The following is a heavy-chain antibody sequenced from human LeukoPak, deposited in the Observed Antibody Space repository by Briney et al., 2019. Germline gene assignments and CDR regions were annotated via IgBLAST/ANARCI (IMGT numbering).Heavy chain of an antibody. CDR1: GYTFTSYD. D-gene: IGHD3-3*01. V-gene: IGHV1-8*01. CDR2: MNPNSGNT. J-gene: IGHJ4*02. CDR3: ATDDFWSGPKGGLDY. Sequence: PGASVKVSCKASGYTFTSYDINWVRQATGQGLEWMGWMNPNSGNTGYAQKFQGRVTMTEDTSTDTAYMELSSLRSEDTAVYYCATDDFWSGPKGGLDYWGQGTLVTVSS.